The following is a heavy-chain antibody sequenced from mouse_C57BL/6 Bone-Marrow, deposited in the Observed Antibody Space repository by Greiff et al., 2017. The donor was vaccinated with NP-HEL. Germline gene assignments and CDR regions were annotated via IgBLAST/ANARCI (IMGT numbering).Heavy chain of an antibody. Sequence: EVHLVESGGGLVQPGGSLKLSCAASGFTFSDYGMAWVRQAPRKGPEWVAFISNLAYSIYYADTVTGRFTISRENAKNTLYLEMSSLRSEDAAMYYCARFYYYGSSSYFDVWGTGTTVTVSS. CDR2: ISNLAYSI. CDR1: GFTFSDYG. J-gene: IGHJ1*03. V-gene: IGHV5-15*01. CDR3: ARFYYYGSSSYFDV. D-gene: IGHD1-1*01.